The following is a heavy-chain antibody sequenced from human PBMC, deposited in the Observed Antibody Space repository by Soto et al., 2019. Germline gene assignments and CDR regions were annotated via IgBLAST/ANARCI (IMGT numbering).Heavy chain of an antibody. D-gene: IGHD3-10*01. CDR2: INAGNGNT. Sequence: GASVKVSCKASGYTFTNYAMHWVRQAPGQRLEWMGWINAGNGNTKYSQKFQGRVTITRDTSASTAYMELSSLRFEDTAMYYCARGYDFRGVMDVWGQGTTVTVSS. CDR1: GYTFTNYA. J-gene: IGHJ6*02. V-gene: IGHV1-3*01. CDR3: ARGYDFRGVMDV.